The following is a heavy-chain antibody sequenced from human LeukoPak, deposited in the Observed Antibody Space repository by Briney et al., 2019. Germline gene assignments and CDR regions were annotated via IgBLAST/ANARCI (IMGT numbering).Heavy chain of an antibody. CDR3: AELGITMIGGV. CDR1: GFTFSDYY. CDR2: ISSSGSTI. D-gene: IGHD3-10*02. Sequence: GGSLRLSCAASGFTFSDYYMTWIRQTPGKGLEWVSFISSSGSTISYADSVKGRFTISRDNAKNSLYLQMNSLRAEDTAVYYCAELGITMIGGVWGKGTTVTISS. V-gene: IGHV3-11*04. J-gene: IGHJ6*04.